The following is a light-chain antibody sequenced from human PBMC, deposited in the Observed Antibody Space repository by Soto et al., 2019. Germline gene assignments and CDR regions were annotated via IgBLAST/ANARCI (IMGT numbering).Light chain of an antibody. J-gene: IGKJ4*01. CDR3: QQRSNWLT. CDR2: DAS. CDR1: QSVSSY. Sequence: IVLTQSPATLPLSPGERATLSCRASQSVSSYLAWYQQKPGQAPRLLIYDASSRATGIPARFSGSGSGTDLTRTIRSLEPEDFAVYYCQQRSNWLTFGGGTKVEIK. V-gene: IGKV3-11*01.